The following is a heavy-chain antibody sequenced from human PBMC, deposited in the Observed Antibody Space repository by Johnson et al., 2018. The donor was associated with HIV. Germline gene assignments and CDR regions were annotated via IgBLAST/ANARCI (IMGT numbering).Heavy chain of an antibody. V-gene: IGHV3-30*18. J-gene: IGHJ3*02. CDR1: GFIFRNYG. Sequence: QVQLVESGGGVVQPGRSLRLSCVASGFIFRNYGMHWVRQAPGKGLEWVAVISYDGSVKYYADAVKGRFTISRDNSKNTLYLQMNSLRAEDTAVYYCAKAMGGWLLAHAFDIWGQGTMVTISS. D-gene: IGHD3-22*01. CDR3: AKAMGGWLLAHAFDI. CDR2: ISYDGSVK.